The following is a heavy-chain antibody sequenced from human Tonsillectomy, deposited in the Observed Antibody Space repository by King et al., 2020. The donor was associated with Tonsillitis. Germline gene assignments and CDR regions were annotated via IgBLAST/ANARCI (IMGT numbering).Heavy chain of an antibody. CDR3: ARDTYYSDNTYDY. V-gene: IGHV3-11*01. CDR1: GFMFSDFY. Sequence: VQLVESGGGLVKPGGSLRLSCAASGFMFSDFYMSWIRQAPGKGLEWVSYISSRDATTYYADSVKVRFTISRDNAKNSLYLQMNSLRAEDTAVYYCARDTYYSDNTYDYWGQGTLVTVSS. J-gene: IGHJ4*02. D-gene: IGHD3-22*01. CDR2: ISSRDATT.